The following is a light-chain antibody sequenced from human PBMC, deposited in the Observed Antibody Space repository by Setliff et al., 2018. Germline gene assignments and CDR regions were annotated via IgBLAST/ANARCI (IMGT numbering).Light chain of an antibody. Sequence: QSALTQPPSASGSPGQSVTISCTGTSSDIGTYNFVSWYQQHPGKAPKLLIYEVSKRPSGVPDRFSGSKSGNSASLTVSGLQAEDEADYYCCSNADNNNLLFGGGTKVTVL. J-gene: IGLJ3*02. V-gene: IGLV2-8*01. CDR1: SSDIGTYNF. CDR3: CSNADNNNLL. CDR2: EVS.